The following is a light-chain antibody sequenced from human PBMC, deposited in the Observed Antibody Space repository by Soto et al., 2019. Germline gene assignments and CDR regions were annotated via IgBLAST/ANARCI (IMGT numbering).Light chain of an antibody. CDR3: AAWDDSLNAFV. Sequence: QSVLTQPPSASGAPGQRVTISCSGSSSNIGGNTVNWYQQLPGAAPKILIYGDNQRPSGVPDRFSVSKSGTSASLAISGLRSEDEADYYCAAWDDSLNAFVFGTGTKVTVL. J-gene: IGLJ1*01. V-gene: IGLV1-44*01. CDR2: GDN. CDR1: SSNIGGNT.